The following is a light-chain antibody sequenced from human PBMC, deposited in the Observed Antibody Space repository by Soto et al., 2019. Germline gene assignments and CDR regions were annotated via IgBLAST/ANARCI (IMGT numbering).Light chain of an antibody. CDR2: QDS. Sequence: SYELTQPPSVSVSPGQTASITCSGDKVGDKYACWYQQKPGQSPVLVIYQDSKRPSAIPERFSGSNSGNTATLTISGTQAMDEADYYCQAWDSSTGVFGTGTKLTVL. CDR3: QAWDSSTGV. J-gene: IGLJ1*01. V-gene: IGLV3-1*01. CDR1: KVGDKY.